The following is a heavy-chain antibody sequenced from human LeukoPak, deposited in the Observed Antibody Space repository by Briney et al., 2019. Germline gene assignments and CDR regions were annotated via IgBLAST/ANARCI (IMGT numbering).Heavy chain of an antibody. V-gene: IGHV3-30*03. J-gene: IGHJ3*02. CDR1: GFTFSSYG. CDR2: KSDDGPRK. CDR3: AREFSRDAFDI. Sequence: GGSLRLSCAASGFTFSSYGIHWVRRAPGKGLEGVAAKSDDGPRKYYADSLQGRSTTSRDNSKNTLYLQMNSLRAQDMAVYYCAREFSRDAFDIWGQGTMVTVSS.